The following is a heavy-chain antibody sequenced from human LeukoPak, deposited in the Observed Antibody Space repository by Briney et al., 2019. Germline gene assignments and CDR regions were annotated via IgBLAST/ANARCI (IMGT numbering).Heavy chain of an antibody. D-gene: IGHD6-13*01. CDR1: GYILTSYY. V-gene: IGHV1-46*01. CDR2: INPSDGGT. J-gene: IGHJ4*02. Sequence: GASVKVPCKASGYILTSYYIHWVRQAPGQGLEWMGIINPSDGGTNYAQKFQGRVTMTRDMSTGTVYMELSSLRSEDTAVYYCARDSIAAAGFVFDYWGQGTLVTVSS. CDR3: ARDSIAAAGFVFDY.